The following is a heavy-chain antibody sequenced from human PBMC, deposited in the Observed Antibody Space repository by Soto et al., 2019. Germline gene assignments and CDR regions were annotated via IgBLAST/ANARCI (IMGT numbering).Heavy chain of an antibody. CDR2: IIPILGIA. Sequence: QVQLVQSGAEVMKPGSSVKVSCKASGGTFSSYTISWVRQAPGQGLEWMGRIIPILGIANYAQKFQGRVTITADKSTSTDYMERSSLRSEDTAVYYCARDYRYGSGGSCYSDAFGVWGQGTMVTVSS. CDR1: GGTFSSYT. CDR3: ARDYRYGSGGSCYSDAFGV. D-gene: IGHD2-15*01. V-gene: IGHV1-69*08. J-gene: IGHJ3*01.